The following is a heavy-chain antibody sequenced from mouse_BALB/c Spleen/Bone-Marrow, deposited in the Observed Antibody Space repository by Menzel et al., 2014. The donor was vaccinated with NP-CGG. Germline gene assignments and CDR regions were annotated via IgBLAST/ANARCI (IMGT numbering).Heavy chain of an antibody. CDR3: TRGGNWDDFDY. D-gene: IGHD4-1*01. CDR2: ISSGSSTI. V-gene: IGHV5-17*02. J-gene: IGHJ2*01. Sequence: VQLKDSGGGLVQPGGSRKLSCAASGFTFSSFGMHWVRRAPEKGLEWVAYISSGSSTIFYADTVKDRFTVSRDNPKNTLFLQMTSLRSEDTAMYYCTRGGNWDDFDYWGQGITLTVSS. CDR1: GFTFSSFG.